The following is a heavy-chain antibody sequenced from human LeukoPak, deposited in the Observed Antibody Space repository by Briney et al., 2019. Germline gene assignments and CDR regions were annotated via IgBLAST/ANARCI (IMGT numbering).Heavy chain of an antibody. J-gene: IGHJ6*03. CDR1: GFTFSSYE. D-gene: IGHD1-14*01. CDR2: ISSSGSTM. Sequence: GGSLRLSCAASGFTFSSYEMNWVRQAPGKGLEWVSYISSSGSTMYYADSVKGRFTISRDNAKNSLSLQVNSLRAEDTAVYYCARSPAGANYYLDVWGKGTTVTISS. V-gene: IGHV3-48*03. CDR3: ARSPAGANYYLDV.